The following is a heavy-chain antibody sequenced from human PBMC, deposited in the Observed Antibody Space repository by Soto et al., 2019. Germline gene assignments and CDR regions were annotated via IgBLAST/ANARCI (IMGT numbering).Heavy chain of an antibody. J-gene: IGHJ2*01. Sequence: AASVKVSCKASGYTFTSYCISWVRQAPGQGLEWMGWISAYNGNTNYAQKLQGRVTMTTDTSTSTAYMELRSLRSDDTAVYYCARGGTGLREVFSDWYFDRWGRGTLVTVSS. CDR1: GYTFTSYC. D-gene: IGHD5-12*01. V-gene: IGHV1-18*01. CDR3: ARGGTGLREVFSDWYFDR. CDR2: ISAYNGNT.